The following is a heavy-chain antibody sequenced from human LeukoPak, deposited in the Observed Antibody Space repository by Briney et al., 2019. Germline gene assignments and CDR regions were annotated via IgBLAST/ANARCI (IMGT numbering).Heavy chain of an antibody. CDR3: AKDNGSGGVVRDYYFDY. J-gene: IGHJ4*02. CDR2: ISWNSGSI. CDR1: GFTFDDYA. V-gene: IGHV3-9*01. D-gene: IGHD6-19*01. Sequence: GGSLRLSCAASGFTFDDYAMHWVRHAPGKGLEWVSGISWNSGSIGYADSVKGRFTISRDNAKNSLYLQMNSLRAEDTALYYCAKDNGSGGVVRDYYFDYWGQGTLVTVSS.